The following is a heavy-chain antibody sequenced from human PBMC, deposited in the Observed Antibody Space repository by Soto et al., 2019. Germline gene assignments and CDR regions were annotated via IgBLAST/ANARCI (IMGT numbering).Heavy chain of an antibody. CDR2: ISGSDGKT. CDR3: ARWSYLDY. V-gene: IGHV3-23*01. CDR1: GFSFGSYA. J-gene: IGHJ4*02. D-gene: IGHD3-3*01. Sequence: GGSLRLSCAASGFSFGSYALSWVRQAPGKGLEWVSTISGSDGKTFYADAVKGRFSISRGTSQNTLYLQMNSLRADDTAIYYCARWSYLDYWGQGTRVTVSS.